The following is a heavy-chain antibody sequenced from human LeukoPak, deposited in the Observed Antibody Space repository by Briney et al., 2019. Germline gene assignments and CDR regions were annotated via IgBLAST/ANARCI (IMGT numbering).Heavy chain of an antibody. J-gene: IGHJ4*02. Sequence: SETLSLTCAVYGGSFSGYYWSWIRQPPGKGLEWIGEINHSGSTNYNPSLKSRVTISVDTSKNQFSLKLSSVTAADMAVYYCARGGGSYGYYFDYWGQGTLVTVSS. CDR3: ARGGGSYGYYFDY. CDR2: INHSGST. V-gene: IGHV4-34*01. CDR1: GGSFSGYY. D-gene: IGHD1-26*01.